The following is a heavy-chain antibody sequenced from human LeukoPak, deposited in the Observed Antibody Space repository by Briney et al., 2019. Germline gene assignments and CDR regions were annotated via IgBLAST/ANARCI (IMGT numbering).Heavy chain of an antibody. CDR1: GFTFSSYS. CDR2: ISSSSSTI. D-gene: IGHD1-1*01. Sequence: PGGSLRLSCAASGFTFSSYSMNWVRQAPGKGLEWVSYISSSSSTIYYADSVKGRFTISRDNAKNSLYPQMNSLRAEDTAVYYCARGDSGSAIWGQGTMVTVSS. J-gene: IGHJ3*01. CDR3: ARGDSGSAI. V-gene: IGHV3-48*04.